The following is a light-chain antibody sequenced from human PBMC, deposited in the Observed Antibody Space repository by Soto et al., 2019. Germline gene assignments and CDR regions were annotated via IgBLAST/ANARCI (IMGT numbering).Light chain of an antibody. Sequence: DIQVTQSPPSLSASVGDRVTITCRASRDIDNSLAWYQQVPGKAPKLLIYAASTLQSGVPSRFRGSGSGTSFILTITSLQPEDVATYHCQKYNKAPWIFGQGTKVEV. J-gene: IGKJ1*01. V-gene: IGKV1-27*01. CDR1: RDIDNS. CDR2: AAS. CDR3: QKYNKAPWI.